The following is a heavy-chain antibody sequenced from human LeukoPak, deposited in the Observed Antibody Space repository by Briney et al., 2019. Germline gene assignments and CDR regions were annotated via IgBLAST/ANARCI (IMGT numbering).Heavy chain of an antibody. Sequence: SETLSLTCTVSGGSISSSSYYWGWIRQPPGKGLEWIGSIYYSGSTYYNPSLKSRVTISIDTSKNQFSLKLSSVTAADTAVYYCARVSSGWYSGYYFDYWGQGTLVTVSS. J-gene: IGHJ4*02. D-gene: IGHD6-19*01. CDR1: GGSISSSSYY. CDR3: ARVSSGWYSGYYFDY. V-gene: IGHV4-39*07. CDR2: IYYSGST.